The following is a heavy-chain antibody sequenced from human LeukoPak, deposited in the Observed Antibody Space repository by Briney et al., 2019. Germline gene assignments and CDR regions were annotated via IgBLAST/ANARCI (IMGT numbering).Heavy chain of an antibody. J-gene: IGHJ6*03. Sequence: GGSLRLSCAASGFTFSSYSMNWLRQAPGKGLEWVSSISSSSSYIYYADSVKGRFTISRDNAKKSLYLQMNSLRAEDMAVCYCARAAYSKDGLGYYYYYYMDVWGKGTTVTVSS. CDR2: ISSSSSYI. CDR3: ARAAYSKDGLGYYYYYYMDV. V-gene: IGHV3-21*01. D-gene: IGHD3-16*01. CDR1: GFTFSSYS.